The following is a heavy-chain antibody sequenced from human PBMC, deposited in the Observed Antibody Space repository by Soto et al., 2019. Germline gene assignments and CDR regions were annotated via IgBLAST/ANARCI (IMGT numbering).Heavy chain of an antibody. Sequence: GESLKISCQGSGYAFSSYWIAWVRQMPGKGLEWMGIIYPGDSDTRYSPSFQGQVTISVDKSITTAYLQWSSLKASDTAMYYCSRGSCPATICQPWLDVWGEGTLVTVTA. CDR2: IYPGDSDT. CDR3: SRGSCPATICQPWLDV. CDR1: GYAFSSYW. J-gene: IGHJ5*02. V-gene: IGHV5-51*01.